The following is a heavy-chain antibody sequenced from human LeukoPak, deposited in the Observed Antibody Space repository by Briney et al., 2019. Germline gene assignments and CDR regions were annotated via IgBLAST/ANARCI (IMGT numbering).Heavy chain of an antibody. Sequence: GGSLRLSCAASGFTFSSYAMNWVRQAPEKGLEWVSVISGGGGSTYYADSVKGRFTISRANSKNTLYLQMNSLRADDTAVYYCARSPTAINGYFDPWGQGTLVTVSS. J-gene: IGHJ5*02. V-gene: IGHV3-23*01. CDR1: GFTFSSYA. CDR2: ISGGGGST. D-gene: IGHD2-2*01. CDR3: ARSPTAINGYFDP.